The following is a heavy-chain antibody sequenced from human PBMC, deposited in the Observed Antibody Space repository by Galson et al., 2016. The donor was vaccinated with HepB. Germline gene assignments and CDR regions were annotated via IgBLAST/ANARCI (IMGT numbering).Heavy chain of an antibody. V-gene: IGHV3-66*01. J-gene: IGHJ4*02. CDR3: ARDTAFYYGSAD. D-gene: IGHD3-10*01. CDR2: IYTGGST. Sequence: SLRLSCAASGFTVSDNYMSWVRKAPGKGLEWVSTIYTGGSTFYAYTVKGRFTISGDNSKNTLYLQMTGLRAEDTARYYCARDTAFYYGSADWCQGTQVTVSS. CDR1: GFTVSDNY.